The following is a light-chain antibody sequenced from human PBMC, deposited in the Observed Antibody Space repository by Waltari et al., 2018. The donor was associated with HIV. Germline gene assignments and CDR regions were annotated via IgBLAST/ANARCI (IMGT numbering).Light chain of an antibody. CDR2: WAS. J-gene: IGKJ1*01. Sequence: DIVVTQSPDSLAVSLGERAPLNCTSSQSLIHYSNYNNSLAWYQQKPGQPPNLLIYWASTRAAGVPDRFNGSGSGTDFSLTITSLQAEDVAVYYCQQYSSPPRTFGQGTKVEIK. V-gene: IGKV4-1*01. CDR1: QSLIHYSNYNNS. CDR3: QQYSSPPRT.